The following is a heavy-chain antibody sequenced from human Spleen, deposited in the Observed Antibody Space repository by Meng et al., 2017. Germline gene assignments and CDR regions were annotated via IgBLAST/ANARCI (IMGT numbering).Heavy chain of an antibody. V-gene: IGHV1-8*01. D-gene: IGHD5-18*01. Sequence: ASVKVSCKASGYTFTSYDINWVRQATGQGLEWMGWMNPNSGNTGYAQKFQGRVTMTRDTSTSTVYMELSSLRSEDTAVYYCARHSYGHPPRDAFDIWGQGTMVTVSS. CDR2: MNPNSGNT. J-gene: IGHJ3*02. CDR3: ARHSYGHPPRDAFDI. CDR1: GYTFTSYD.